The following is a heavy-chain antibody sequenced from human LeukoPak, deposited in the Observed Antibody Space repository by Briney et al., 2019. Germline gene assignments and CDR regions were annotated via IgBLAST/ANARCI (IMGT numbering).Heavy chain of an antibody. Sequence: SETLSLTXTVSGGSISSGSYYWSWIRQPAGKGLEWIGRIYTSGSTNYNPSLKSRVTISVDTSKNQFSLKLGSVTAADTAVYYCAGGLGESDYWGQGTLVTVSS. D-gene: IGHD3-16*01. CDR1: GGSISSGSYY. CDR3: AGGLGESDY. CDR2: IYTSGST. V-gene: IGHV4-61*02. J-gene: IGHJ4*02.